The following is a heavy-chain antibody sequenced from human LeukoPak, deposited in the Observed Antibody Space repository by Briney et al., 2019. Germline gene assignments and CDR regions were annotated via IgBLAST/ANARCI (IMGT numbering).Heavy chain of an antibody. J-gene: IGHJ4*02. D-gene: IGHD6-13*01. CDR1: GFTFSSYL. CDR3: ARERSSSPDF. CDR2: INTDGSST. Sequence: GGSLRLSCAASGFTFSSYLMHWVRQAPGKGLVWVSRINTDGSSTSYADSVEGRFSISRDNARNTLYLQVNGLRAEDTAVYYCARERSSSPDFWGQGTLVTVSS. V-gene: IGHV3-74*01.